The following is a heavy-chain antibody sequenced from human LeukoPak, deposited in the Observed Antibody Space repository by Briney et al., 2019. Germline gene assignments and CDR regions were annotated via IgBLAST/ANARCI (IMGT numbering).Heavy chain of an antibody. V-gene: IGHV1-69*04. Sequence: SSVKVSCKASGGTFSSYAISWVRQAPGQGLEWMGRIIPILGIANYAQKFQGRVTITADKFTSTAYMELSSLRSEDTAVYYCARDKAGGNYYYYGMDVWGQGTTVTVSS. J-gene: IGHJ6*02. CDR1: GGTFSSYA. CDR3: ARDKAGGNYYYYGMDV. D-gene: IGHD2-8*02. CDR2: IIPILGIA.